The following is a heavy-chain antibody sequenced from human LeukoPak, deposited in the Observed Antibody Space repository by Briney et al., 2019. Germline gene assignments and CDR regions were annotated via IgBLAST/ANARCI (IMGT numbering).Heavy chain of an antibody. Sequence: SQTLSLTCAISGDILSSNSAAWNWIRQSPSRGLEWLGRTYYRSKWYNDYAVSVKSRITISPDPSKNQFSLQLNSVTPEDTAVYYCARGTIAARRGFDIWGQGTMVTVSS. D-gene: IGHD6-13*01. CDR3: ARGTIAARRGFDI. V-gene: IGHV6-1*01. J-gene: IGHJ3*02. CDR2: TYYRSKWYN. CDR1: GDILSSNSAA.